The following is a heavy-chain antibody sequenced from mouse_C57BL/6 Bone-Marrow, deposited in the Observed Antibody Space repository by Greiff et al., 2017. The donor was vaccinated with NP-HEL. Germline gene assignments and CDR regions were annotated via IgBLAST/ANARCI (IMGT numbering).Heavy chain of an antibody. D-gene: IGHD1-1*01. J-gene: IGHJ4*01. CDR2: IWGGGST. CDR3: AKHYYGSSHYYAMDY. CDR1: GFSLTSYG. V-gene: IGHV2-9*01. Sequence: QVQLKESGPGLVAPSQSPSITCTVSGFSLTSYGVDRVRQPPGKGLERLGVIWGGGSTKYNSALMARLSISKDNSKSQVFLKMNSLQTDDTAMYYCAKHYYGSSHYYAMDYWGQGTSVTVSS.